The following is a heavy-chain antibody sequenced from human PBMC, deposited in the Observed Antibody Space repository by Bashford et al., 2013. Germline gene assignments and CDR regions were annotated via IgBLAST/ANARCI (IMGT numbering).Heavy chain of an antibody. D-gene: IGHD2-21*01. CDR2: TYYRSKWFY. CDR3: ARRIVDSGMDL. Sequence: WIRQSPSRGLEWLGRTYYRSKWFYDYATSVKSRITINPDTSKNQFSLQLNSVTAEDTAVYYCARRIVDSGMDLWGRGTLVTVSS. V-gene: IGHV6-1*01. J-gene: IGHJ2*01.